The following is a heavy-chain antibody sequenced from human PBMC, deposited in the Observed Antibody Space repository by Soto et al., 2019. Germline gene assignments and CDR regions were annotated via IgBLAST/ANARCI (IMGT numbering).Heavy chain of an antibody. Sequence: QVQLVQSGAEVKKPGASVKVSCKASGYSFTSYGISWVREAPGQGVEWMGWISAYNGNTNYAQKLQGRVTMTTDTSTSTAYMELRSLRSDDTAVYYCARFEVGSGTYGWFDPWGQGTLVTVSS. CDR1: GYSFTSYG. CDR2: ISAYNGNT. J-gene: IGHJ5*02. V-gene: IGHV1-18*01. CDR3: ARFEVGSGTYGWFDP. D-gene: IGHD3-10*01.